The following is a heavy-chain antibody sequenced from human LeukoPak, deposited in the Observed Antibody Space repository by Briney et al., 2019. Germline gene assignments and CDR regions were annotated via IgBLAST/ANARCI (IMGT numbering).Heavy chain of an antibody. D-gene: IGHD5-18*01. V-gene: IGHV4-4*07. Sequence: SETLSLTCTVSGGSISSDYWSWIRQPAGKGLEWIGRIYTRGSTNYNPSLKSRVTMSVDTSKNQFSLKLSSVTAADTAVYYCARDGGYSEYYYYYGMDVWGQGTTVTVSS. CDR1: GGSISSDY. CDR2: IYTRGST. J-gene: IGHJ6*02. CDR3: ARDGGYSEYYYYYGMDV.